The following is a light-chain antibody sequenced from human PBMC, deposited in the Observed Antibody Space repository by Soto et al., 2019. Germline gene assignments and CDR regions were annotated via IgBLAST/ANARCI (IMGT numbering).Light chain of an antibody. V-gene: IGLV2-8*01. Sequence: QSALTQPPSASGSPGQSVIISCTGTASDVGNYNYVSWYRQYPGKAPKLIIYEVTKRPSGIPDRFSGSKFGNTASLTVSGLQADDEADYYCTSYAGSNSFVVFGGGTKVTVL. CDR1: ASDVGNYNY. CDR2: EVT. J-gene: IGLJ2*01. CDR3: TSYAGSNSFVV.